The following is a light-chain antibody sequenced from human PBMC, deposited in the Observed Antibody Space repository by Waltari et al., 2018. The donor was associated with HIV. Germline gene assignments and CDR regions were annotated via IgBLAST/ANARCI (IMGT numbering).Light chain of an antibody. CDR2: GVS. Sequence: EIVLSQSPGTLSLSPGERATLYCRASQSISANYLAWYQHKPGQAPRLLIHGVSSRASGIPDRFSGSGSGTDFTLTISRLEPEDFALYYCQQYSSSPRTFGQGTKVEVK. J-gene: IGKJ1*01. CDR3: QQYSSSPRT. V-gene: IGKV3-20*01. CDR1: QSISANY.